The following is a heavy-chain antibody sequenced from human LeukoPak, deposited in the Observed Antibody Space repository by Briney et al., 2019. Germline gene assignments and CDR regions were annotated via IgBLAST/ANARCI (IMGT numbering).Heavy chain of an antibody. CDR2: IYPCDSDT. CDR1: GYSFTSYW. D-gene: IGHD6-13*01. J-gene: IGHJ4*02. Sequence: GESLKIYCKGSGYSFTSYWIGWVRQMPGKGLEWMGIIYPCDSDTRYSPSFQGQVTISADKSISTAYLQWSSLKASDTAMYYCARHETRSIAAAGTIRRAPLFDYWGQGTLVTVSS. CDR3: ARHETRSIAAAGTIRRAPLFDY. V-gene: IGHV5-51*01.